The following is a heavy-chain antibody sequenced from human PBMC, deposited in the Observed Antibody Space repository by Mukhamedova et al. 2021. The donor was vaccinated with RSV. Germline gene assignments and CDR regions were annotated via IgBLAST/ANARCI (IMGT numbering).Heavy chain of an antibody. CDR3: ARFNYYYGMDV. J-gene: IGHJ6*02. Sequence: GDPYYPGSVKGRFTISRGNAKNSLYLQMNSLRAGDTAVYYCARFNYYYGMDVWGQGTTVTVSS. CDR2: GDP. V-gene: IGHV3-13*05.